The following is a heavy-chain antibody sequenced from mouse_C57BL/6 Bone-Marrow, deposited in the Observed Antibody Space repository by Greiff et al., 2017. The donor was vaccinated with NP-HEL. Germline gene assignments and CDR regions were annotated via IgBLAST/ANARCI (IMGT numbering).Heavy chain of an antibody. Sequence: EVTLVESGGGLVQPGRSLRLSCATSGFTFSDFYMEWVRQAPGKGLEWIAASRKKANDDTTEYSASVKGRFIGSRDTSHSFLYLHMIALEAEDTAFYSCARDATGPYAMDYWGQGTSVTVSS. V-gene: IGHV7-1*01. CDR1: GFTFSDFY. CDR2: SRKKANDDTT. D-gene: IGHD1-1*01. CDR3: ARDATGPYAMDY. J-gene: IGHJ4*01.